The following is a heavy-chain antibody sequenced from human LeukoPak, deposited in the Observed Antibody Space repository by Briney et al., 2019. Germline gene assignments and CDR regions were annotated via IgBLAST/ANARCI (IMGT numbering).Heavy chain of an antibody. J-gene: IGHJ6*02. D-gene: IGHD7-27*01. CDR3: ANDLTGGSYYFAMDV. Sequence: GRSLRLSCAASGFTFSSYAMHWVRQAPGKGLEWVAVISYDGSNKYYADSVMGRFTISRDNSKNTLYLQMNSLRAEDTAVYYCANDLTGGSYYFAMDVWGPGTTVTVSS. CDR1: GFTFSSYA. V-gene: IGHV3-30*01. CDR2: ISYDGSNK.